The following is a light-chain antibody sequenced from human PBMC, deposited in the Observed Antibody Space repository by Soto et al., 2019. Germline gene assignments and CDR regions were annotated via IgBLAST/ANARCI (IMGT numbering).Light chain of an antibody. Sequence: EIVMTQSPATLSVSPGGRATLSCRASQSISDTLAWYQQKPGQAPRLLIYGASTRATGFPARFSGSGSGTDFTLTISSLQSEDLAVYYCQQYDNWPWTFGQGTKLEI. CDR2: GAS. J-gene: IGKJ1*01. CDR1: QSISDT. V-gene: IGKV3-15*01. CDR3: QQYDNWPWT.